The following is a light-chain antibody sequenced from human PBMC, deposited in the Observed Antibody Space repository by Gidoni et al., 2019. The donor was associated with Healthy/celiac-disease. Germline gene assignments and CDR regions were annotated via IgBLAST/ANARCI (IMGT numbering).Light chain of an antibody. CDR2: AAS. Sequence: AIQITQSPSSLSASVGDRVTITCRTSQGVRNDLGWYQQKPGKAPKLLIYAASTLQSGVPSRFRGSGSDTDFTLTISSMQPEDFATYYCLQDYNYPRMFXXXTRVEIK. CDR3: LQDYNYPRM. V-gene: IGKV1-6*02. J-gene: IGKJ1*01. CDR1: QGVRND.